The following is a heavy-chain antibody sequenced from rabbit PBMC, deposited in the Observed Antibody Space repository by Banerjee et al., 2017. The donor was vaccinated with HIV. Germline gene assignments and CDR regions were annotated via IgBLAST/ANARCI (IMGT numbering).Heavy chain of an antibody. CDR3: AREDYGGYGFFNL. Sequence: QSLEESGGDLVQPEGSLTLTCKASGFDFSSNAMCWVRQAPGKGLEWIACIYNGDGSTYYASWAKGRFTISKTSSTTVTLQMTSLTAADTATYFCAREDYGGYGFFNLWGQGTLVTVS. CDR1: GFDFSSNA. D-gene: IGHD2-1*01. CDR2: IYNGDGST. V-gene: IGHV1S40*01. J-gene: IGHJ4*01.